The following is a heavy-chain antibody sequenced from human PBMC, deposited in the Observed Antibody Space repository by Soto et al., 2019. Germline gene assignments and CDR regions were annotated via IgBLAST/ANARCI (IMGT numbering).Heavy chain of an antibody. CDR1: GFTFSSYG. D-gene: IGHD7-27*01. Sequence: QVQLVESGGGVVQPGRSLRLSCAASGFTFSSYGMHWVRQAPGKGLEWVAVISYDGSNKYYADSVKGRFTISRDNSKNTLYLQMNSLRGEDTAVYYCAKGLGLGGRGAFDIWGQGTMVTVSS. V-gene: IGHV3-30*18. CDR3: AKGLGLGGRGAFDI. J-gene: IGHJ3*02. CDR2: ISYDGSNK.